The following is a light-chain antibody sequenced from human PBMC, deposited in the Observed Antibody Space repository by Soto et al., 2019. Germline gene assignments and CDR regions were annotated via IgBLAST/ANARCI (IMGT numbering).Light chain of an antibody. Sequence: IQMTQSPSSRSASVGDRVTITCRASQDIGSHLAWYQQKPEKAPKSLIYFASTLQSGVPSRFSASGSGTDFTITISSLQPEDFATYYCQQFRSFPITFGQGTRLEIK. CDR3: QQFRSFPIT. CDR1: QDIGSH. CDR2: FAS. J-gene: IGKJ5*01. V-gene: IGKV1D-16*01.